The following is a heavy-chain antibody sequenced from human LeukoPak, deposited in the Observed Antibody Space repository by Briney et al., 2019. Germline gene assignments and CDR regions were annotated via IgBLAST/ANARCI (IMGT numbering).Heavy chain of an antibody. V-gene: IGHV1-8*02. CDR2: MNPNSGYT. CDR1: GYTFSSYD. Sequence: GASVKVSCKASGYTFSSYDINWVRQAPGQGLEWMGWMNPNSGYTGYAQKLQGRVTMTTDTSTSTAYMELRSLRSDGTAVYYCARGGAVAGYAFGIWGQGTMVTVSS. CDR3: ARGGAVAGYAFGI. J-gene: IGHJ3*02. D-gene: IGHD6-19*01.